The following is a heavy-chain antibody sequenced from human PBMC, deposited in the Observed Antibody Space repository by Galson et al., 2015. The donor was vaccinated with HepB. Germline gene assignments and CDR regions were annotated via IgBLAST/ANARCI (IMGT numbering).Heavy chain of an antibody. V-gene: IGHV3-13*01. CDR1: GFTFSTYD. J-gene: IGHJ4*02. CDR2: IGTAGET. D-gene: IGHD1-26*01. Sequence: SLRLSCAASGFTFSTYDMHWVRQVTGEGLEWVSTIGTAGETYYPGSVKGRFTISRENAKKSVYLQMNSLRGGDTAVYYCARGEGIVGGGDFDYWGQGTLVTVSS. CDR3: ARGEGIVGGGDFDY.